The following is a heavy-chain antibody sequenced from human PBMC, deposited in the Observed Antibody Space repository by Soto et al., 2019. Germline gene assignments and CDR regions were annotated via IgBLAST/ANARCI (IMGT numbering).Heavy chain of an antibody. CDR3: AREAVQYGMDV. CDR2: IYYSGST. Sequence: SETLSLTCTVSGGSISSGDYYWSWIRQPPGKGLEWIGYIYYSGSTYYNPSLKSRVTISVDTSKNQFSLKLSSVTAADTAVYYCAREAVQYGMDVWGQGTTVTVSS. D-gene: IGHD6-19*01. V-gene: IGHV4-30-4*01. J-gene: IGHJ6*02. CDR1: GGSISSGDYY.